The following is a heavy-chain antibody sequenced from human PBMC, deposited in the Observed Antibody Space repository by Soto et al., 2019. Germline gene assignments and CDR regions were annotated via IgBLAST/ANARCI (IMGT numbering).Heavy chain of an antibody. CDR3: ARQNRDTPMVPFDV. Sequence: QVQLVQSGAKVKKPGSSVKVSCLASRGTFNRYAINWVRQAPGHGLEWLGALVPQFGTPNYAQKFQDRVTIVADESTNTTSMELRGLTSDDTAVYYCARQNRDTPMVPFDVWGQRTLVTVSS. V-gene: IGHV1-69*01. CDR2: LVPQFGTP. J-gene: IGHJ4*02. D-gene: IGHD5-18*01. CDR1: RGTFNRYA.